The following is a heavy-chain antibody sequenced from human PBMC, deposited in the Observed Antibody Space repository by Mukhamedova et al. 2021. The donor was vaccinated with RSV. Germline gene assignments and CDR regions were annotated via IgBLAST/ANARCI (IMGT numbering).Heavy chain of an antibody. V-gene: IGHV2-5*01. Sequence: GFSLRTDGVGVGWIRQPPGKALEWLALIFWCDEKQYTSSLESRLSISKDTSRNQVVLTMTNMDPVDTATYFCTRRLTVGARFDYWG. CDR1: GFSLRTDGVG. D-gene: IGHD1-26*01. CDR2: IFWCDEK. J-gene: IGHJ4*01. CDR3: TRRLTVGARFDY.